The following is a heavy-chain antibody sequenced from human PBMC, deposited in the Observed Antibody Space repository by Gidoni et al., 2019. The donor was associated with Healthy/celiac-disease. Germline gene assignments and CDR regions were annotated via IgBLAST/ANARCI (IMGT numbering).Heavy chain of an antibody. D-gene: IGHD1-26*01. CDR3: AREDSGSYSGAAFDI. J-gene: IGHJ3*02. V-gene: IGHV4-39*07. CDR2: IYYSGST. CDR1: GGSISSSSYY. Sequence: QLQLQESGPGLVKPSETLSLTCTVSGGSISSSSYYWGWIRQPPGKGLEWIGCIYYSGSTYYNPSLKSRVTISVDTSKNQFSLKLSSVTAADTAVYYCAREDSGSYSGAAFDIWGQGTMVTVSS.